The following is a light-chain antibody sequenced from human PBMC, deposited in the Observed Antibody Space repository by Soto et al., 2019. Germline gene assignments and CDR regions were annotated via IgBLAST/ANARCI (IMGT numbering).Light chain of an antibody. CDR2: AAS. CDR1: QGIRNY. J-gene: IGKJ5*01. V-gene: IGKV1-17*01. Sequence: IQMTQSPSSLSASVGDRVTITCRASQGIRNYLGWYQQKPGKAPKLLIYAASTLQSGVPSRFSGSGSGTEFTLTISSLQSEDFATYYCQQLNSYPITFGQGTRLEIK. CDR3: QQLNSYPIT.